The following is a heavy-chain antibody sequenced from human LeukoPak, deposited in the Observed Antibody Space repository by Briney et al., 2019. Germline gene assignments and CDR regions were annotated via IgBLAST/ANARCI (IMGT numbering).Heavy chain of an antibody. CDR3: ARVPNWGSPPNWYFDL. Sequence: PSETLSLTCTVSGGSISSGGYYWSWIRQHPGKGLEWIGYIYYSGSTYYNPSLKSRVTISVDMSKNQFSLKLSSVTAADTAVYYCARVPNWGSPPNWYFDLWGRGTLVTVSS. D-gene: IGHD7-27*01. CDR2: IYYSGST. CDR1: GGSISSGGYY. V-gene: IGHV4-31*03. J-gene: IGHJ2*01.